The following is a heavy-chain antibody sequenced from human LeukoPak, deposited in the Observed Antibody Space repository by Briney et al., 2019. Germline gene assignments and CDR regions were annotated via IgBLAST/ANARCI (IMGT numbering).Heavy chain of an antibody. V-gene: IGHV3-21*01. CDR1: GFTFSSYT. CDR3: ARHVVAVGFDY. J-gene: IGHJ4*02. Sequence: GGSLRLSCAASGFTFSSYTMNWVRQAPGKGLEWVSSITSSSSYIYYADSVKGRFTISRDNAKNSLYLHMNSLRAEDTAVYYCARHVVAVGFDYWGQGTLVTASS. D-gene: IGHD3-22*01. CDR2: ITSSSSYI.